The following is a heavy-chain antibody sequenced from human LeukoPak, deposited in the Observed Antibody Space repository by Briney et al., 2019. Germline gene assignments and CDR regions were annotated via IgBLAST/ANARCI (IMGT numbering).Heavy chain of an antibody. D-gene: IGHD6-19*01. CDR2: ISGSGGGT. V-gene: IGHV3-23*01. CDR3: AKGYSSGWANWLDP. Sequence: GGSLRLSCAASGFTFSSYAMTWVRQAPGKGLEWVSGISGSGGGTYYADSVKGRFTISRDNSKNTLYLQVNSLRAEDTAVYYCAKGYSSGWANWLDPWAREPLSASPQ. CDR1: GFTFSSYA. J-gene: IGHJ5*02.